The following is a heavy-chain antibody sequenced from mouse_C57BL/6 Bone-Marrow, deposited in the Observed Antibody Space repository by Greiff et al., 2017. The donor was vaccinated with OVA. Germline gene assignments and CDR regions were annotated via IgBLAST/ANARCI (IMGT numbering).Heavy chain of an antibody. CDR3: ARCLTGRGVFLDD. CDR2: ISYSGST. V-gene: IGHV3-8*01. Sequence: VQLQQSGPGLAKPSQSLSLTCSVTGYSITSDYWNWIRKFPGNKLEYMGYISYSGSTYYNPSLNSRISIIRDSSKNQYYLQLNSVTTEDTATYDCARCLTGRGVFLDDWGQGTTLTVSS. J-gene: IGHJ2*01. D-gene: IGHD4-1*01. CDR1: GYSITSDY.